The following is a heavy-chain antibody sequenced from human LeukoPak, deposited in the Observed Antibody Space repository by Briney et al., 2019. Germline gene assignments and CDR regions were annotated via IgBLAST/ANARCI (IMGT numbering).Heavy chain of an antibody. J-gene: IGHJ4*02. D-gene: IGHD3-10*01. V-gene: IGHV3-23*01. CDR2: IGGRDGST. CDR3: AKGHYYGSGSLDY. CDR1: GFTFSSYG. Sequence: GGSLRLSCAASGFTFSSYGMSWVRQAPGKGLEWVSAIGGRDGSTYYADSVKGRFTISRDNSKSTLYVQMNSLRAEDTAVYYCAKGHYYGSGSLDYWGQGTLVTVSS.